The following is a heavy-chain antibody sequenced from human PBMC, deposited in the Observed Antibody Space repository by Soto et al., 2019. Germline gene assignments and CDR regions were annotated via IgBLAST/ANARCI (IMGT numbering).Heavy chain of an antibody. V-gene: IGHV3-15*07. CDR2: IKSKTDGGTT. J-gene: IGHJ6*02. CDR3: TTSFSPRDYYYGMDV. Sequence: PGGSLRLSCAASGSTFTNAWMNWVRQAPGKGLEWVGRIKSKTDGGTTDYAAPVKGRFTISRDDSKNTLYLQMNSLKTEDTAVYYCTTSFSPRDYYYGMDVWGQGTTVTVSS. CDR1: GSTFTNAW. D-gene: IGHD3-10*01.